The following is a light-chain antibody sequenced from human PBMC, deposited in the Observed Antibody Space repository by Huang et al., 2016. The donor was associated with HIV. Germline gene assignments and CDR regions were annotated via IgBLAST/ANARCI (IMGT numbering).Light chain of an antibody. CDR2: GAS. J-gene: IGKJ1*01. V-gene: IGKV3D-15*03. CDR1: QSIGID. CDR3: QQYHNRPPWT. Sequence: EIVMTQSPVTLSVSPGERATLSCRASQSIGIDLAWYQQKPGQAPRLLIDGASVRSPGTPVRFIGRGSGTDFTLTSSNIQSEDFAVYHWQQYHNRPPWTFGPGTKVDIK.